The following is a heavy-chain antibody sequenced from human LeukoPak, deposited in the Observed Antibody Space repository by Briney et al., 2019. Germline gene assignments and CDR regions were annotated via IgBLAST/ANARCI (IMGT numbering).Heavy chain of an antibody. CDR2: ISSSGGNT. V-gene: IGHV3-23*01. CDR3: AKVKYDYGDPVGWFDP. Sequence: PGGSLRLSCAASEFTFWNSAITWVRQAPGKGLEWVSHISSSGGNTYYADSVKGRFTISRDNSNNTLYLQMNSLRGEDTAVYYCAKVKYDYGDPVGWFDPWGRGTLVTVSS. D-gene: IGHD4-17*01. J-gene: IGHJ5*02. CDR1: EFTFWNSA.